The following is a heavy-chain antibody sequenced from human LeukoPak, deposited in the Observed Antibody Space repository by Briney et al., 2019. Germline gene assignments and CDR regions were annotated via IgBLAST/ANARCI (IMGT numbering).Heavy chain of an antibody. D-gene: IGHD7-27*01. CDR3: VKWRSWGGPLDYFDY. CDR2: ISSSGGST. V-gene: IGHV3-64D*06. Sequence: GGSLRLSCSASGFTFSSYAMHWVRQAPGKGLEYVSAISSSGGSTYYADSVKGRFTISRDNSKNTLYLQMSSVRAEDTAVYYCVKWRSWGGPLDYFDYWGQGTLVTVSS. J-gene: IGHJ4*02. CDR1: GFTFSSYA.